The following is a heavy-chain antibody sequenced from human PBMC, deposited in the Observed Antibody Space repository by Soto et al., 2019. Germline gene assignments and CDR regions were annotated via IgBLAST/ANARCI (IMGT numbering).Heavy chain of an antibody. CDR2: IRSKAYGGTT. D-gene: IGHD3-10*01. J-gene: IGHJ4*02. CDR1: GFTFGDYA. V-gene: IGHV3-49*03. CDR3: TKPLWFGELLSPDY. Sequence: PGGSLRLSCTASGFTFGDYAMSWFRQAPGKGLEWVGFIRSKAYGGTTEYAASVKGRFTISRDDSKSIAYLQMNSLKTEDTAVYYCTKPLWFGELLSPDYWGQGTLVTVSS.